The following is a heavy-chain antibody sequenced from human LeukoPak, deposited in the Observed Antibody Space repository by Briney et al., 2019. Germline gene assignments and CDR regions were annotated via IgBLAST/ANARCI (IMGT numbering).Heavy chain of an antibody. CDR2: IYYSGST. Sequence: SETLSLTCTVSGGSISSHYWSWIRQPPGKGLEWIGYIYYSGSTNYNPSLKSRVTISVDTSKNLFSLKLSSVTAADTAVYYCARSPGRGSSWYYYYYMDVWGKGTTVTVSS. CDR1: GGSISSHY. V-gene: IGHV4-59*11. CDR3: ARSPGRGSSWYYYYYMDV. J-gene: IGHJ6*03. D-gene: IGHD6-13*01.